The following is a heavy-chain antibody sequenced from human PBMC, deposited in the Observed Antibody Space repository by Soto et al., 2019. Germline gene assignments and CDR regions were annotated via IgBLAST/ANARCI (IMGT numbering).Heavy chain of an antibody. D-gene: IGHD4-17*01. CDR3: ASDRYGDYVFDY. J-gene: IGHJ4*02. Sequence: EVQLVESGGGLVQPGGSLRLSCAASRFTFSSYSMNWVRQAPGKGLEWVSYISSSSDTVYYADSVKGRFTISRDNAKNSLFLQMNSLRDEDTAVYYCASDRYGDYVFDYWGQGTLVTVSS. CDR2: ISSSSDTV. V-gene: IGHV3-48*02. CDR1: RFTFSSYS.